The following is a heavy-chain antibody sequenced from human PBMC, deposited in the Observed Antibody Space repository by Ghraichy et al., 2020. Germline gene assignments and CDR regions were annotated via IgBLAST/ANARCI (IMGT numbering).Heavy chain of an antibody. CDR3: ARLVGRVPRSYWYFDL. J-gene: IGHJ2*01. V-gene: IGHV4-31*03. D-gene: IGHD2-2*01. Sequence: SETLSLTCTVSGGSISSGGYYWSWIRQHPGKGLEWIGYIYYSGSTYYNPSLKSRVTISVDTSKNQFSLKLSSVTAADTAVYYCARLVGRVPRSYWYFDLWGRGTLVTVSS. CDR1: GGSISSGGYY. CDR2: IYYSGST.